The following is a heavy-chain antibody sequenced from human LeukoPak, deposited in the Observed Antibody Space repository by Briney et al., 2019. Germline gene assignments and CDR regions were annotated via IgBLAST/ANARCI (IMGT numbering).Heavy chain of an antibody. CDR2: ISSSSSYT. CDR3: ARDRSVDGTV. CDR1: GFTFRDYY. D-gene: IGHD6-19*01. J-gene: IGHJ4*02. Sequence: GGSLRLSCAVSGFTFRDYYMSWIGQAPGKGLEWVAYISSSSSYTNYALSVKGRFTISRDNAKNSLYLQMDSLRVEDTAMYYCARDRSVDGTVWGQGTLVTVSS. V-gene: IGHV3-11*06.